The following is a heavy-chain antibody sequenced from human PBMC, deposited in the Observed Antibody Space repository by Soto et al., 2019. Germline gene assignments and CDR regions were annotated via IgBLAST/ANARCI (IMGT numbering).Heavy chain of an antibody. J-gene: IGHJ3*02. CDR1: GFTFSSYA. CDR2: ISGCGGST. CDR3: ARDLPMIVVVGAFDI. V-gene: IGHV3-23*01. D-gene: IGHD3-22*01. Sequence: GESLKISCAASGFTFSSYAMSWVRQAPGKGLEWVSAISGCGGSTYYADSVKGRFTISRDNSKNTRYVQMKRLRAENTAVYYCARDLPMIVVVGAFDIWGEGAMV.